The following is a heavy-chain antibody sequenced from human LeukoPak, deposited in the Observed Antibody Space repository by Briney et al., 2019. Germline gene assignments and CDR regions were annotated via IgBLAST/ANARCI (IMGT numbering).Heavy chain of an antibody. Sequence: GGSLRVSRAAPLFTFTDDHVSWRPAALGERRGWGSYISSSGNTIYYADSVKGRFTISKANAKNSLYLQMNRLRAEDTVVYYCAISGSYFVDAFDIWGQGTMVTVSS. D-gene: IGHD1-26*01. CDR2: ISSSGNTI. CDR3: AISGSYFVDAFDI. CDR1: LFTFTDDH. V-gene: IGHV3-11*01. J-gene: IGHJ3*02.